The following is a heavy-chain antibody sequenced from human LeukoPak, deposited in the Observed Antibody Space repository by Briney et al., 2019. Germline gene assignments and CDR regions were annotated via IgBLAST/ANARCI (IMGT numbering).Heavy chain of an antibody. CDR3: AREGVDVFDI. Sequence: GSLRPSRAASGFTFSSDSMNWVCQAPRKGLGWVSSISSDSTYIYYADSLKGRFTISRDNAKNSLYLQMNSLRAEDTAVYYCAREGVDVFDIWGQGTMVTVSS. CDR1: GFTFSSDS. V-gene: IGHV3-21*01. CDR2: ISSDSTYI. J-gene: IGHJ3*02.